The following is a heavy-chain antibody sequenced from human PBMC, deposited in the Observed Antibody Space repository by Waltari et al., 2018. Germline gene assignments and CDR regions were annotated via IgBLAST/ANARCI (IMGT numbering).Heavy chain of an antibody. Sequence: QVQLQESGPGLVKPSQTLSLTCTVSGGSISSGGYYWSWIRQHPGKGLEWIGYIYYSGSTYYNPSLKSLVTISVDTSKNQFSLKLSSVTAADTAVYYCAREKVWGRKEPHWYFDLWGRGTPVTVSS. D-gene: IGHD3-16*01. CDR2: IYYSGST. V-gene: IGHV4-31*01. CDR3: AREKVWGRKEPHWYFDL. CDR1: GGSISSGGYY. J-gene: IGHJ2*01.